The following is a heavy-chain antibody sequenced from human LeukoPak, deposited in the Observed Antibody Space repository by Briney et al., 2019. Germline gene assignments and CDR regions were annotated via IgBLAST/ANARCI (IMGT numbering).Heavy chain of an antibody. D-gene: IGHD3-22*01. CDR3: ARVRADSSGCWLDYYFDF. V-gene: IGHV4-30-4*01. J-gene: IGHJ4*02. Sequence: SQTLSLTCTVSGGSISSGDYYWSWIRQPPGKGLEWIGYIYYSGTTYYNPSLKSRVTISVDTSKNQFSLKLSSVTAADSAVYYCARVRADSSGCWLDYYFDFWGQGTLVTVSS. CDR1: GGSISSGDYY. CDR2: IYYSGTT.